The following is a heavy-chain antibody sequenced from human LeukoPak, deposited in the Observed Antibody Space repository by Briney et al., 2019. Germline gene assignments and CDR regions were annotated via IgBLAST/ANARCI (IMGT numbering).Heavy chain of an antibody. V-gene: IGHV4-59*01. CDR2: IYYTGSS. CDR3: AKYDTSGNYMDV. Sequence: PSETLSLTCTVSGGSISGYYWNWIRQPPGKGLEWIGYIYYTGSSNYNPSLKSRVTLSVDTSKNQFSLKLSSVTAADTAVYYCAKYDTSGNYMDVWGKGTTVTVSS. D-gene: IGHD3-22*01. CDR1: GGSISGYY. J-gene: IGHJ6*03.